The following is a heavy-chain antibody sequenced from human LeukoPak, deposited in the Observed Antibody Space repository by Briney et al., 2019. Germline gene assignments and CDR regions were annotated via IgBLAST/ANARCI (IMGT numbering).Heavy chain of an antibody. J-gene: IGHJ4*02. D-gene: IGHD3-9*01. CDR1: RGSVSNSHYY. Sequence: PSETLSLTCTVSRGSVSNSHYYWAWVRQPPGKGLEWLGSIFYSGNTRYNPSLKSPVTISIDTSKNQFSLKVSSVTAADTAIYYCARDLSFDWFPYYFDYWGQGILVTVSS. CDR2: IFYSGNT. CDR3: ARDLSFDWFPYYFDY. V-gene: IGHV4-39*07.